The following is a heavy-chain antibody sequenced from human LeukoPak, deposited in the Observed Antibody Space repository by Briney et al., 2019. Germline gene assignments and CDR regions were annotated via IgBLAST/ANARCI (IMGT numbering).Heavy chain of an antibody. CDR1: GFTFSTYW. J-gene: IGHJ6*02. D-gene: IGHD6-6*01. V-gene: IGHV3-7*01. CDR3: ARSSRGLDV. Sequence: PGGSLRLSCAASGFTFSTYWMTWVRQAPGTGLEWVANIKQDGSEKYYVDSEKGRFTISRDNAKSSLYLQMNSLRTEDTAVYYCARSSRGLDVWGQGTTVSVCS. CDR2: IKQDGSEK.